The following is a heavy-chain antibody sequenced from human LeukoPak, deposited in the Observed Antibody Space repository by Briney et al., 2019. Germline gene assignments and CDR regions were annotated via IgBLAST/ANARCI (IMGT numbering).Heavy chain of an antibody. CDR3: ARERNDCYGSSGCVGDSYMDV. J-gene: IGHJ6*03. D-gene: IGHD3-22*01. Sequence: ASVKVSCKASGYTFTSYAMNWVRQAPGQGLEWMGWINTNTGNPTYAQGFTGRFVFSLDTSVTTAYLQISSLKAEDTAVYYCARERNDCYGSSGCVGDSYMDVWGKGTTVTVSS. V-gene: IGHV7-4-1*02. CDR2: INTNTGNP. CDR1: GYTFTSYA.